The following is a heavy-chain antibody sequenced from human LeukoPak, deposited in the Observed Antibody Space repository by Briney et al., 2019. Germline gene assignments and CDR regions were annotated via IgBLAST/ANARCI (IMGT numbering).Heavy chain of an antibody. D-gene: IGHD2-2*01. Sequence: PGGSLRLSCAASGFTFSSYWMSWVRQAPGKGLEWVANIKQDGSEKYYVDSVKGRFTISRDNAKNSLYLQMNSLRAEDTAVYYCAREHPESQLPPDYWGQGTLVTVSS. CDR2: IKQDGSEK. J-gene: IGHJ4*02. V-gene: IGHV3-7*01. CDR3: AREHPESQLPPDY. CDR1: GFTFSSYW.